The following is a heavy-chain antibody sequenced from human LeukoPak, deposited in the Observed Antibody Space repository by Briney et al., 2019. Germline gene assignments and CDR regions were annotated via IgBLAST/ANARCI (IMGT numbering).Heavy chain of an antibody. CDR2: IRSDGSNK. CDR1: GFTFSNYG. V-gene: IGHV3-30*02. J-gene: IGHJ4*02. CDR3: AKDAAAGTRPYYSDY. Sequence: GGSLRLSCAASGFTFSNYGMHWVRQAPGEGLEWVTFIRSDGSNKYYADSVKGRFTISRDNSKNTLYLQMNSLRAENTAVNYCAKDAAAGTRPYYSDYWGQGTLVTVSS. D-gene: IGHD6-13*01.